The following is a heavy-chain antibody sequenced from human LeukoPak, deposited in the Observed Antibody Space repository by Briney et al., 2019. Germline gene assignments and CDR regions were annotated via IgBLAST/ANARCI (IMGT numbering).Heavy chain of an antibody. V-gene: IGHV3-23*01. D-gene: IGHD3-9*01. CDR1: GFTFSNYA. CDR2: ITSSGGNT. CDR3: AKWGDYDVLTGYYVSDY. J-gene: IGHJ4*02. Sequence: GASLRLSCAASGFTFSNYAMSWARQAPGKGLEWVSAITSSGGNTYYADSVKGRFTISRDNSKNTVFLQMNSLRAEDTAVYYCAKWGDYDVLTGYYVSDYWGQGTLVTVSS.